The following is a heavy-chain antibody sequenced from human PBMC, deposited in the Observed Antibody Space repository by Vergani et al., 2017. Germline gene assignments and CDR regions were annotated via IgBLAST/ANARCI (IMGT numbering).Heavy chain of an antibody. J-gene: IGHJ6*04. Sequence: EVQLLESGGGLVQPGGSLRLSCAASGFTFSSYAMSGVRQAPGKGLEWVSVIYSGGRSTYYADSVKGRFTISRDNSKNTLYLQMNSLRAEDTAVYYCAKSEGYVAVWGKGTTVTVSS. CDR1: GFTFSSYA. CDR2: IYSGGRST. V-gene: IGHV3-23*03. CDR3: AKSEGYVAV. D-gene: IGHD2-15*01.